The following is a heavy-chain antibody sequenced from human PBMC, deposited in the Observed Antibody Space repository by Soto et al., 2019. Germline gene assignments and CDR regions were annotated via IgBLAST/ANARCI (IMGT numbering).Heavy chain of an antibody. CDR2: ISSSGSTI. Sequence: QVQLVESGGGLVKPGGSLRLSCAASGFTFSDYYMSWIRQAPGKGLEWVSYISSSGSTIYYADSVKGRFTISRDNAKNSLYLQTNSLRAEDTVVYYCARVRGEQWLTRYYYYGMDVWGQGTTVTVSS. CDR3: ARVRGEQWLTRYYYYGMDV. D-gene: IGHD6-19*01. J-gene: IGHJ6*02. CDR1: GFTFSDYY. V-gene: IGHV3-11*01.